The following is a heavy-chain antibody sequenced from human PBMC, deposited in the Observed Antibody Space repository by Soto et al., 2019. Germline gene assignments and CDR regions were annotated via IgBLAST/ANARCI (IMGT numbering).Heavy chain of an antibody. V-gene: IGHV1-69*02. CDR3: ARTIFGVVTQLDY. CDR2: IIPILGIA. J-gene: IGHJ4*02. D-gene: IGHD3-3*01. Sequence: QVQLVQSGAEVKKPGSSVKVSCKASGGTFSSYTNSWVRQAPGQGLEWMGRIIPILGIANYAQKFQGRVTITADKSTSTAYMELSSLRSEDTAVYYCARTIFGVVTQLDYWGQGTLVTVSS. CDR1: GGTFSSYT.